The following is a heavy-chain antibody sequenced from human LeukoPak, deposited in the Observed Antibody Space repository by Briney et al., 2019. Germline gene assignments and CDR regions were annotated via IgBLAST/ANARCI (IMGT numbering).Heavy chain of an antibody. CDR1: GYTFSAYF. J-gene: IGHJ4*02. CDR3: ARVVGWFGGDFDS. V-gene: IGHV1-2*02. D-gene: IGHD3-10*01. Sequence: SVKVSCKASGYTFSAYFTHWVRQAPGQGLEWIGWINPNSGGTNYAQNFQGRVTMTRDTSISTAYMDLSRLTSDDTAVYYCARVVGWFGGDFDSWGQGTLVTVSS. CDR2: INPNSGGT.